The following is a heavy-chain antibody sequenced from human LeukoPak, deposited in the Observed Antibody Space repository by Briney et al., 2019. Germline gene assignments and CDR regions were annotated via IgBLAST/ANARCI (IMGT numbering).Heavy chain of an antibody. CDR1: GDSISSYY. J-gene: IGHJ6*03. V-gene: IGHV4-59*12. CDR2: IYYSGST. Sequence: SETLSLTCTVTGDSISSYYWSWIRQPPGKGLEWIGYIYYSGSTNYNPSLKSRVTISVDTSKNHFSLKLSSVTAADTAVYYCARRVGRYFGERAYYYNYMDVWGKGTTVTISS. CDR3: ARRVGRYFGERAYYYNYMDV. D-gene: IGHD3-10*01.